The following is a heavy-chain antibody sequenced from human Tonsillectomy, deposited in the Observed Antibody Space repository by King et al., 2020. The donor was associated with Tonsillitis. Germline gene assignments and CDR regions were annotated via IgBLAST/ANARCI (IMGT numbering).Heavy chain of an antibody. Sequence: VQLVESGGGLVQPGGSLRLSCAASGFTISYNYMSWVRQAPGKGLEWVSLIYTGGSTYYTDSVKGRFTISRDNSRNTLYLQMNSLRAEDTAVYYCARDAAYYGSGSALDYWGQGTLVTVSS. D-gene: IGHD3-10*01. CDR2: IYTGGST. CDR1: GFTISYNY. V-gene: IGHV3-66*01. CDR3: ARDAAYYGSGSALDY. J-gene: IGHJ4*02.